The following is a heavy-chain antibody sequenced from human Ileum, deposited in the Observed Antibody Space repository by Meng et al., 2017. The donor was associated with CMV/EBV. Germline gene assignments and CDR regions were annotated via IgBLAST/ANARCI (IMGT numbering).Heavy chain of an antibody. Sequence: CKASGGPFSRYTFSWVRQAPGQGLEWLGGILPIFRTPKYAQNFQGRVTVSTDASAATAYMELSSLRSEDTAVYFCAGIPEANSGYFSIWGQGTLVTVSS. CDR3: AGIPEANSGYFSI. D-gene: IGHD3-22*01. CDR1: GGPFSRYT. CDR2: ILPIFRTP. V-gene: IGHV1-69*05. J-gene: IGHJ1*01.